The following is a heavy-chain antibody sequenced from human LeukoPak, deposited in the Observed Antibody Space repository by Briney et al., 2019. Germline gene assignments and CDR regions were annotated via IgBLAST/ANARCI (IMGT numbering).Heavy chain of an antibody. Sequence: SETLSLTCTVSGGSISSYYWSWLRQPAGKGLEWIGRIYTSGSTNCNPSLKSRVTMSVDTSKNQFSLKLSSVTAADTAVYYCARVVWDGSGWFFDYWGQGTLVTVSS. CDR3: ARVVWDGSGWFFDY. CDR2: IYTSGST. D-gene: IGHD6-19*01. CDR1: GGSISSYY. J-gene: IGHJ4*02. V-gene: IGHV4-4*07.